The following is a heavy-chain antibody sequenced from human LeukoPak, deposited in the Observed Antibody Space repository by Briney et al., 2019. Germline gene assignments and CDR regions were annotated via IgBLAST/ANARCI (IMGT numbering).Heavy chain of an antibody. J-gene: IGHJ5*02. Sequence: SETLSPTCTVSGGSINSYYWSWIRQPPGKGLEWIGSIYYTGITDYNPSLKSRVTISVDTPKKQFSLKVSSVTAADTAVYYCARDGGEVGASTWFDPWGQGTLVTVSS. CDR2: IYYTGIT. CDR3: ARDGGEVGASTWFDP. CDR1: GGSINSYY. D-gene: IGHD1-26*01. V-gene: IGHV4-59*12.